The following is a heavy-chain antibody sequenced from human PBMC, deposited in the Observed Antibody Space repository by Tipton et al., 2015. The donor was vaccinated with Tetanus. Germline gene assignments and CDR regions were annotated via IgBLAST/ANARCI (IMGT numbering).Heavy chain of an antibody. J-gene: IGHJ6*02. CDR1: GFTFTNYG. CDR2: ISNDGSNQ. Sequence: SLRLSCAASGFTFTNYGMHWVRQAPGKGLEWVAVISNDGSNQHYAESVEGRFLISRDNSRNTVYLQMTGLRREDTAVYYCANNGHDFTWYYGLDARGQGTTFTVSS. CDR3: ANNGHDFTWYYGLDA. D-gene: IGHD1-1*01. V-gene: IGHV3-30*18.